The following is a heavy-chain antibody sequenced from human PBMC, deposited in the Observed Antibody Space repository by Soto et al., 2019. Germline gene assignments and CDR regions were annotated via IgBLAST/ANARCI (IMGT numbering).Heavy chain of an antibody. D-gene: IGHD6-13*01. CDR2: ISSSSSTI. CDR1: GFTFSSYS. V-gene: IGHV3-48*01. CDR3: AREGAAAGTDY. Sequence: EVQLVESGGGLVQPGGSLRLSCAASGFTFSSYSMNWVRQAPGKGLEWVSYISSSSSTIYYADSVKGRFTISRDNAKNSLYLQMNSRRAEDTAVYYCAREGAAAGTDYWGQGTLVTVSS. J-gene: IGHJ4*02.